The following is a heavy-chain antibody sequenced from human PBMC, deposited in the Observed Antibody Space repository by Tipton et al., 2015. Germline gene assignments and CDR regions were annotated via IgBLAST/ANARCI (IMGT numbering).Heavy chain of an antibody. V-gene: IGHV4-4*02. CDR3: ASNYDSSGGYFDY. D-gene: IGHD3-22*01. J-gene: IGHJ4*02. CDR1: GGSISSSNW. CDR2: IYHSGST. Sequence: TLSLTCAVSGGSISSSNWWSWVRQPPGKGLEWIGEIYHSGSTNYNPSLKSRVTISVDKSKNQFSLKLSSVTAADTAVYYCASNYDSSGGYFDYWGQGPLVPVSS.